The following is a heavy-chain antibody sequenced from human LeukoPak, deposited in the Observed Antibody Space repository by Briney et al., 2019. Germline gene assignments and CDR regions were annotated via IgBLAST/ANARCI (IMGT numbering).Heavy chain of an antibody. V-gene: IGHV4-39*07. CDR1: GGSISSSSYY. J-gene: IGHJ4*02. CDR2: IYYSGST. CDR3: ARDRRVTTKGDFDY. D-gene: IGHD4-17*01. Sequence: PSETLSLTCTVSGGSISSSSYYWGWIRQPPGKGLEWIGSIYYSGSTYYNPSLKSRVTISVDTSKNQFSLKLSSVTAADTAVYYCARDRRVTTKGDFDYWGQGTLVTVSS.